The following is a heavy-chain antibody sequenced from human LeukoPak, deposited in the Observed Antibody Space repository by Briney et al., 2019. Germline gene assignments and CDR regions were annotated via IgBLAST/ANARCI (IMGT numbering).Heavy chain of an antibody. D-gene: IGHD6-6*01. CDR2: IIPIFGTA. Sequence: GASVKVSCKASGYTFTSYGISWVRQAPGQGLEWMGGIIPIFGTANYAQKFQGRVTITADESTSTAYMELSSLRSEDTAVYYCARPKESIAARLPYYYYMDVWGKGTTVTVSS. CDR3: ARPKESIAARLPYYYYMDV. J-gene: IGHJ6*03. V-gene: IGHV1-69*13. CDR1: GYTFTSYG.